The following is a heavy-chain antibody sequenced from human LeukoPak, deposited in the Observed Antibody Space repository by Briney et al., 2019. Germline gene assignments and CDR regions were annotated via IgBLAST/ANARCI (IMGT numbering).Heavy chain of an antibody. V-gene: IGHV3-30-3*01. Sequence: PGGSLRLSCAPSGFTFSSYAMHWARQPPGKGLEWLAVISLEGSNKHYADCVKGRFTISRDNSKNTLFLQVNSLRAEDRAVYYCARDSSKLHCSSTSCYQYYFDYWGQGTLVTVPS. CDR3: ARDSSKLHCSSTSCYQYYFDY. D-gene: IGHD2-2*01. J-gene: IGHJ4*02. CDR2: ISLEGSNK. CDR1: GFTFSSYA.